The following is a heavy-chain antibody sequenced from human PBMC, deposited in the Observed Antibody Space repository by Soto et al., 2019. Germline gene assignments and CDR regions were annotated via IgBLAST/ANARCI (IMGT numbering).Heavy chain of an antibody. V-gene: IGHV3-74*01. CDR1: GFTFSTYW. D-gene: IGHD2-2*02. J-gene: IGHJ4*02. CDR2: VNTDGSTS. Sequence: GGSLRLSWAASGFTFSTYWMHWVRRARGRGLVWVARVNTDGSTSDYGASVKGRFTMSRDNAKNTLFLQMNVLRVEDTAVYYCVRGACTNTSCYILDYWGPGIQVTVSS. CDR3: VRGACTNTSCYILDY.